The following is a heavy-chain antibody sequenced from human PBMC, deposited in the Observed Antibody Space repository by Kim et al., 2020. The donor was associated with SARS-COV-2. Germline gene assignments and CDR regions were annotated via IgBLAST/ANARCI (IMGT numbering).Heavy chain of an antibody. CDR3: AREYPGYSYGPFDY. CDR2: ISSSSSYI. V-gene: IGHV3-21*01. D-gene: IGHD5-18*01. Sequence: LSLTCAASGFTFSSYSMNWVRQAPGKGLEWVSSISSSSSYIYYADSVKGRFTISRDNAKNSLYLQMNSLRAEDTAVYYCAREYPGYSYGPFDYWGQGTLVTVSS. CDR1: GFTFSSYS. J-gene: IGHJ4*02.